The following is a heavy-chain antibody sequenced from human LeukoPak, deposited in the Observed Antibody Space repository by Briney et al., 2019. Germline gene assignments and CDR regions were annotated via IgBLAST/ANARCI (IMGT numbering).Heavy chain of an antibody. CDR3: ARDHANFGRREDAFDI. Sequence: PGGSLRLSCAASGFTFSSYWMSWVRQAPGKGLEWVANIKQDGSEKYYVDSVRGRFTISRDNAKNSLYLQMNSLRAEDTALYYCARDHANFGRREDAFDIWGQGTMVTVSS. CDR2: IKQDGSEK. V-gene: IGHV3-7*03. J-gene: IGHJ3*02. D-gene: IGHD4/OR15-4a*01. CDR1: GFTFSSYW.